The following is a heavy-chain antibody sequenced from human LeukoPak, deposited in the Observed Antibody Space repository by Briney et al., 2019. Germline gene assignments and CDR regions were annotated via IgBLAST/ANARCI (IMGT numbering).Heavy chain of an antibody. CDR3: ARSLIADGAFDI. J-gene: IGHJ3*02. D-gene: IGHD2-21*01. CDR2: ISSSGSYI. V-gene: IGHV3-21*01. Sequence: GGSLRLSCAASGFTVSSNYMSWVRQAPGKGLERVSDISSSGSYIDYADSVKGRFTISRDNAKNSLFLHMNSLRAEDTAVYYCARSLIADGAFDIWGQGTMVTVSS. CDR1: GFTVSSNY.